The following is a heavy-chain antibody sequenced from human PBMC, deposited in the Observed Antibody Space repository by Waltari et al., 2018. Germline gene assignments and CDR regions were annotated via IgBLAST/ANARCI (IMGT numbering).Heavy chain of an antibody. Sequence: QVQLVESGGGVVQPGRSLRLSCSASGFTFSSYAMHWVPQAPGKGLEWVAVISYDGSNKYYADSVKGRFTISRDNSKNTLYLQMNSLRAEDTAVYYCARDRDYGSGSYQVDYWGQGTLVTVSS. J-gene: IGHJ4*02. CDR1: GFTFSSYA. D-gene: IGHD3-10*01. V-gene: IGHV3-30-3*01. CDR3: ARDRDYGSGSYQVDY. CDR2: ISYDGSNK.